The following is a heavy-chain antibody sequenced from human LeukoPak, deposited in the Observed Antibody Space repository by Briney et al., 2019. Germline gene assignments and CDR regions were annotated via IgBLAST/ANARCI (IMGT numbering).Heavy chain of an antibody. CDR2: TYYRSKWYN. V-gene: IGHV6-1*01. CDR3: ARGAPAFDS. D-gene: IGHD3-10*01. J-gene: IGHJ4*02. Sequence: SQTLSLTCVISGDSVSSNSVTWHWLRQSPSRGLEWLGRTYYRSKWYNDYAVSLKSRIIINPDTSKNQLSLQLNSVTPEDTAVYYCARGAPAFDSWGQGTLVTVSS. CDR1: GDSVSSNSVT.